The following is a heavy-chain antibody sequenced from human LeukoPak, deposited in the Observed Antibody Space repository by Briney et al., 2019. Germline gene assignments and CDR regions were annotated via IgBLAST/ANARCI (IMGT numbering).Heavy chain of an antibody. J-gene: IGHJ4*02. Sequence: GGSLRLSCAASGFIFSDYYMSWIRQAPGKGLEWVSCISSSGSTIHYADSVKGRFTISRDNAKNSLSLQMNSLRVEDTAVYYCAGGGRGYSGSYFSTYWGQGTLVTVSS. CDR1: GFIFSDYY. V-gene: IGHV3-11*01. D-gene: IGHD1-26*01. CDR3: AGGGRGYSGSYFSTY. CDR2: ISSSGSTI.